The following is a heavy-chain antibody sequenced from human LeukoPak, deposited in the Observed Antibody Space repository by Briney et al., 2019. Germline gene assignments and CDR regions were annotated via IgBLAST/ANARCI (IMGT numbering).Heavy chain of an antibody. CDR3: ARGDYGGNWYHFDY. CDR2: INPNSGGT. D-gene: IGHD4-23*01. CDR1: GYTFTGYY. V-gene: IGHV1-2*02. Sequence: ASVKVSCKASGYTFTGYYMHWVRQAPGQGLEWMGWINPNSGGTNYAQKFQGRVTMTRDTSTSTVYMELSSLRSEDTAVYYCARGDYGGNWYHFDYWGQGTLVTVSS. J-gene: IGHJ4*02.